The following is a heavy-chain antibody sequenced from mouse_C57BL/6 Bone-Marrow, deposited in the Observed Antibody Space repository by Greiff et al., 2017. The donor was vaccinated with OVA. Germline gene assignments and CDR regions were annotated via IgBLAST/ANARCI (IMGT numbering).Heavy chain of an antibody. CDR3: ARSLLWLRLYARDY. J-gene: IGHJ4*01. D-gene: IGHD2-2*01. CDR2: IRNKANGYTT. V-gene: IGHV7-3*01. Sequence: EVKLVESGGGLVQPGGSLSLSCAASGFTFTDYYMSWVRQPPGKALEWLGFIRNKANGYTTEYSASVKGRFTISRDNSQSILYLQMNALRAEDSATYYCARSLLWLRLYARDYWGQGTSVTVSS. CDR1: GFTFTDYY.